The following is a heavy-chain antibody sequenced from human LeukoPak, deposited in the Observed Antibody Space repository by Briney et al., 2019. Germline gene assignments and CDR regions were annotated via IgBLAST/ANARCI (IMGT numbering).Heavy chain of an antibody. CDR2: INSHGSST. CDR3: ARGPPDGSGSYYPGAY. D-gene: IGHD3-10*01. J-gene: IGHJ4*02. Sequence: GGSLRLSCAASGFTFSSYWMHWVRQAPGKGPVWVSRINSHGSSTSYADSVKGRFTISRDNAKNTLYLQMNSLRVEDTAVYYCARGPPDGSGSYYPGAYWGQGTLVTVSS. V-gene: IGHV3-74*01. CDR1: GFTFSSYW.